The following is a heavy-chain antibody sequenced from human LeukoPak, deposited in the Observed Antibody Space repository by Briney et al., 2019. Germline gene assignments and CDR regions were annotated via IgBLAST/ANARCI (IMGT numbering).Heavy chain of an antibody. CDR3: AGAYCGGDCYSGRTFDI. CDR2: IYHSGST. J-gene: IGHJ3*02. V-gene: IGHV4-34*01. CDR1: GGSFSGYY. Sequence: SETLSLTCAVYGGSFSGYYWSWIRQPPGKGLEWIGEIYHSGSTNYKPSLKSRVTISVDKSKNQFSLKLSSVTAADTAVYYCAGAYCGGDCYSGRTFDIWGQGTMVTVSS. D-gene: IGHD2-21*02.